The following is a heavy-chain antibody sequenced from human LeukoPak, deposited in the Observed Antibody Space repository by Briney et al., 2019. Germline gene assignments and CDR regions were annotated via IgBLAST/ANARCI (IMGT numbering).Heavy chain of an antibody. D-gene: IGHD6-19*01. J-gene: IGHJ4*02. CDR2: VNPNSGNT. CDR1: GYTFTSYD. V-gene: IGHV1-8*01. Sequence: ASVKVSCKASGYTFTSYDINWVRQATGHGLEWMGWVNPNSGNTGYAQKFQGRVTMTRNTSISTAYMELSSLTSEDTALYYCARGPSAGISVAADYWGRGTLVTVSS. CDR3: ARGPSAGISVAADY.